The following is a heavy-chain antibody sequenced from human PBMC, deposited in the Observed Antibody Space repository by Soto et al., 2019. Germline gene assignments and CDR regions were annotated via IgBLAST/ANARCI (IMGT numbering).Heavy chain of an antibody. J-gene: IGHJ4*02. V-gene: IGHV1-2*02. CDR2: INPTSGAT. CDR1: GYPCIGYY. Sequence: ASVKVSCKDSGYPCIGYYIHWERQDPAQWLEWMGWINPTSGATKYARKFQGRVTMIRETPITKAYTEVPRLRSDGTAVYYCERDVVSTIGDFDFWGQGTQLTVYS. D-gene: IGHD5-12*01. CDR3: ERDVVSTIGDFDF.